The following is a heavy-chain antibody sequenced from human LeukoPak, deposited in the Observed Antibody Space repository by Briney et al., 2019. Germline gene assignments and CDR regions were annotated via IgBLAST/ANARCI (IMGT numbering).Heavy chain of an antibody. J-gene: IGHJ4*02. CDR3: ASRTMVRDY. D-gene: IGHD3-10*01. CDR1: GGSISSSSYY. V-gene: IGHV4-39*01. CDR2: IYYSGST. Sequence: SETLSLTCSVSGGSISSSSYYWGWIRQPPGKGLEWIGSIYYSGSTYYNPSLKSRVTISVDTSKNQFSLKLSSVTAADTAVYYRASRTMVRDYWGQGTLVTVSS.